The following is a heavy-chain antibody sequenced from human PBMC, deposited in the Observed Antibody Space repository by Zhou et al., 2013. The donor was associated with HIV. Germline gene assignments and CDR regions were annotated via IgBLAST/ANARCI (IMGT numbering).Heavy chain of an antibody. Sequence: QVQLVQSGAEVKKPGSSVKVSCKASGGTFSSYAISWVRQAPGQGLEWMGGIIPIFGTANYAQKFQGRVTITTDESTSTAYMGLSSLRSEDTAVYYCARWVGGTAGQEELYYYYGMDVWGQGTTVTVSS. D-gene: IGHD3-16*01. CDR3: ARWVGGTAGQEELYYYYGMDV. V-gene: IGHV1-69*05. CDR1: GGTFSSYA. CDR2: IIPIFGTA. J-gene: IGHJ6*02.